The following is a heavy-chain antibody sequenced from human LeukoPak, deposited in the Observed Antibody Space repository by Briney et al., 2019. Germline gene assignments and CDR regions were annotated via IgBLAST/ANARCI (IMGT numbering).Heavy chain of an antibody. V-gene: IGHV1-69*01. D-gene: IGHD2-2*01. CDR1: GGTFSSYA. CDR3: ASAYCSSTSCYLFSFVY. Sequence: SVKVSCKASGGTFSSYAISWVRQAPGQGLEWMGGIIPIFGTANYAQKFQGRVTITADESTSTAYMELSSLRSEDTAVYYCASAYCSSTSCYLFSFVYWGQGTLVTVSS. J-gene: IGHJ4*02. CDR2: IIPIFGTA.